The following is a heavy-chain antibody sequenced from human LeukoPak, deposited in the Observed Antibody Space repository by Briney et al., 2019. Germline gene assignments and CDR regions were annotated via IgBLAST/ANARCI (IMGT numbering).Heavy chain of an antibody. Sequence: PGRSLRLSCAASGFTFSSYSMNWVRQAPGKGLEWVSSISSSSSYIYYADSVKGRFAISRDNAKNSLYLQMNSLRAEDTAVYYCVSNRVIDYWGQGTLVTVSS. V-gene: IGHV3-21*01. CDR2: ISSSSSYI. CDR3: VSNRVIDY. J-gene: IGHJ4*02. CDR1: GFTFSSYS.